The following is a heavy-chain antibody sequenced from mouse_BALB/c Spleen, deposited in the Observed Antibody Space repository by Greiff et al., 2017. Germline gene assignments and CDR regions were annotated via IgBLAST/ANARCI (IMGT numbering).Heavy chain of an antibody. D-gene: IGHD3-1*01. V-gene: IGHV5-9-4*01. J-gene: IGHJ1*01. CDR2: ISSGGSYT. CDR3: ARDHRAYFDA. CDR1: GFTFSSYA. Sequence: EVMLVESGGGLVKPGGSLKLSCAASGFTFSSYAMSWVRQSPEKRLEWVAEISSGGSYTYYPDTVTGRFTISRDNAKNTLYLEMSSLRSEDTAMYYCARDHRAYFDAWGAGTTVTVSS.